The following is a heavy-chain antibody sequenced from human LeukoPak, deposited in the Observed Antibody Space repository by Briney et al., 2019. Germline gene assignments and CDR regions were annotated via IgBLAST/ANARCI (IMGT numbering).Heavy chain of an antibody. Sequence: GGSLRLSCAASGFTFSSYWMHWVRQAPGKGLEWVSAISGSGGSTYYADSVKGRFTISRDNSKNTLYLQMNSLRAEDTAVYYCAKAGGYSSGWANDYWGQGTLVTVSS. V-gene: IGHV3-23*01. D-gene: IGHD6-19*01. CDR3: AKAGGYSSGWANDY. CDR1: GFTFSSYW. CDR2: ISGSGGST. J-gene: IGHJ4*02.